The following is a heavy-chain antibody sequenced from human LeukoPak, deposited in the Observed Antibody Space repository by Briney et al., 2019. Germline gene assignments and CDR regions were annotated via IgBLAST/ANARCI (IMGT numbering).Heavy chain of an antibody. V-gene: IGHV4-59*12. CDR2: IYYSGST. CDR1: GGSISSYY. Sequence: ASETLSLTCTVSGGSISSYYWSWIRQPPGKGLEWIGYIYYSGSTNYNPSLESRVTISVDKSKNQFSLKLSSVTAADTAVYYCASSGLMRESFDYWGQGTLVTVSS. J-gene: IGHJ4*02. D-gene: IGHD3-10*01. CDR3: ASSGLMRESFDY.